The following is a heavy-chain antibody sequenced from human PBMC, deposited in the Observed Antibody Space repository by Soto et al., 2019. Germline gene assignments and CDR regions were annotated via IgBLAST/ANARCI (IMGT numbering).Heavy chain of an antibody. V-gene: IGHV3-30-3*01. J-gene: IGHJ4*02. CDR3: AREIVATIGFDH. CDR1: GFTFSNSA. Sequence: QVPLVESGGGGVQPGRSLRLSCAASGFTFSNSAMHWVRQAPGKELEWVTVISYDGSNKYYADSVKGRFTISRDNSKNTLYLQMNSLRAEDTAVYYCAREIVATIGFDHWGQGTLVTVSS. CDR2: ISYDGSNK. D-gene: IGHD5-12*01.